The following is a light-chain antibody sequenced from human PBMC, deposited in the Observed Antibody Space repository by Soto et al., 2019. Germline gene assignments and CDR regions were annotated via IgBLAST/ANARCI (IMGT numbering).Light chain of an antibody. CDR2: GAS. CDR3: QQYKNWPRT. J-gene: IGKJ1*01. V-gene: IGKV3-15*01. Sequence: EIVLTQSPATLSVSPGERVTLSCRASECVDINLAWYQQKPGQAPRLLIYGASTRATDMPGTFSGRGSGTEFTLTISSLQSEDFAVYYCQQYKNWPRTFGQGTKVEIK. CDR1: ECVDIN.